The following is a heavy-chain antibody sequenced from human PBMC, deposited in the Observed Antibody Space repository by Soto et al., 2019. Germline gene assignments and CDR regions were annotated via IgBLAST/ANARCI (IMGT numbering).Heavy chain of an antibody. V-gene: IGHV3-49*04. CDR1: GFTFGDYA. CDR3: TSGSRAARPNWFDP. Sequence: GGSLRLSCTASGFTFGDYAMSWVRQAPGKGLEWVGFIRSKAYGGTTEYAASVKGRFTISRDDSKSIAYLQMNSLKTEDTAVYYCTSGSRAARPNWFDPWGQGTLVTVSP. D-gene: IGHD6-6*01. J-gene: IGHJ5*02. CDR2: IRSKAYGGTT.